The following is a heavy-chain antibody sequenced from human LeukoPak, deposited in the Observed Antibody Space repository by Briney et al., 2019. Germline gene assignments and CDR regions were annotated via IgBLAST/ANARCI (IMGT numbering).Heavy chain of an antibody. CDR1: GDSIRSTSYY. CDR2: IYYSGNT. D-gene: IGHD3-10*01. J-gene: IGHJ5*02. CDR3: ARNHGSGRGEWFDP. V-gene: IGHV4-39*07. Sequence: SETLSLTCTVSGDSIRSTSYYWGWIRQPPGKGLEWIGSIYYSGNTYYNPSLMSRVTISVDTSKNQFSLKMSSVTAADTAVYYCARNHGSGRGEWFDPWGQGTLVTVSS.